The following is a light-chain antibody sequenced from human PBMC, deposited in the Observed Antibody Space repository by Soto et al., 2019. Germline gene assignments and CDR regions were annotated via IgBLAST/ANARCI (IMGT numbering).Light chain of an antibody. CDR2: EVS. CDR3: SSYTRSDTWV. J-gene: IGLJ3*02. CDR1: SSDVGGSKY. Sequence: QSALTQPASVSGSPEQSITISCTGTSSDVGGSKYVSWFQQHPGKAPKLIIYEVSNRPSGTSIRFSGSKSGNTASLTISGLQAEDEADYYCSSYTRSDTWVFGGGTQLTVL. V-gene: IGLV2-14*01.